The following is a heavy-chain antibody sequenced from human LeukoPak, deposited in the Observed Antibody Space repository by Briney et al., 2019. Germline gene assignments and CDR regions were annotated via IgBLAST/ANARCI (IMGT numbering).Heavy chain of an antibody. CDR2: IYYSGST. D-gene: IGHD3-10*01. J-gene: IGHJ4*02. CDR1: GGSLSTSSYY. Sequence: SETLSLTCTVSGGSLSTSSYYWGWIRRPPGKGLEWIGSIYYSGSTYYNPSLKSRVTISVDTSKNQFSLKLSSVTAADTAVYYCARHSSVLPFDYWGQGTLVAVSS. V-gene: IGHV4-39*01. CDR3: ARHSSVLPFDY.